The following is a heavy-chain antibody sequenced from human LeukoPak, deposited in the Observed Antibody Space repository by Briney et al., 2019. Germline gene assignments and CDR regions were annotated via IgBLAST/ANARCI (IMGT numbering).Heavy chain of an antibody. CDR3: TTGRYYDFWSGYYLDV. J-gene: IGHJ6*04. CDR2: IWYDGSNK. Sequence: GGSLRLSCAASGFTFSSYGMHWVRQAPGKGLEWVAVIWYDGSNKYYADSVKGRFTISRDNSKNTLYLQMNSLKTEDTAVYYCTTGRYYDFWSGYYLDVWGKGTTVTVSS. D-gene: IGHD3-3*01. CDR1: GFTFSSYG. V-gene: IGHV3-33*01.